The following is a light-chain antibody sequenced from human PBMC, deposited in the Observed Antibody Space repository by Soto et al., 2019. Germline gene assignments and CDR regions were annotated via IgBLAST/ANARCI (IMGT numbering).Light chain of an antibody. CDR1: SGHISYA. CDR3: QTWVGTGNVV. J-gene: IGLJ2*01. V-gene: IGLV4-69*01. CDR2: LNSDGSH. Sequence: QPVLTQSPSASASLGASVKVTCTLSSGHISYAIAWHQQQPEKGPRYLMKLNSDGSHSKGDGIPDRFSGSSSGAERYLTISSLQSEDEADYYWQTWVGTGNVVFGGGTKLTVL.